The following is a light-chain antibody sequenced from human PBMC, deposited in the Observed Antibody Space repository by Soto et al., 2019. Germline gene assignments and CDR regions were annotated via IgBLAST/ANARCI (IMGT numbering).Light chain of an antibody. CDR1: QSVSTS. CDR3: QQRQYWPPIT. V-gene: IGKV3-11*01. CDR2: GAS. Sequence: EIVLTQSPATLSLSPGERATLSCRASQSVSTSLAWYQQKPGQAPRLVIYGASTRATGIPDRFRGSGSGTDFTLTISSLEPEDFAIYYCQQRQYWPPITFGQGTRLEIK. J-gene: IGKJ5*01.